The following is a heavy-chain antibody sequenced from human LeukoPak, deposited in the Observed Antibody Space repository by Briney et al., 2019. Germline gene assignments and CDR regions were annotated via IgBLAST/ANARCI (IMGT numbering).Heavy chain of an antibody. J-gene: IGHJ4*02. D-gene: IGHD4-23*01. CDR2: IYYSGST. Sequence: SQTLSLTCTVSGGSISSGSYYWSWIRQPAGKELEWVGSIYYSGSTNSNPSLKSRVTISADTSKNQFSLKLSSVTAADTAMYYCARRSVTDPFDYWGQGTLVTVSS. CDR3: ARRSVTDPFDY. V-gene: IGHV4-61*02. CDR1: GGSISSGSYY.